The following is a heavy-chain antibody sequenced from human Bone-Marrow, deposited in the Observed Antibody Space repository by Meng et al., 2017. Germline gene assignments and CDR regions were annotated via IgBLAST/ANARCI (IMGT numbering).Heavy chain of an antibody. J-gene: IGHJ1*01. Sequence: ASVKVSCKASGHTFTGYYMHWVRQAPGQGLEWMGRINPNSGGTNYAQKFQGRVTMTRDTSISTAYMELSSLRSEDTAVYYCARADSAAAGTPAYFQHWGQGTLVTVSS. CDR2: INPNSGGT. V-gene: IGHV1-2*06. CDR1: GHTFTGYY. D-gene: IGHD6-13*01. CDR3: ARADSAAAGTPAYFQH.